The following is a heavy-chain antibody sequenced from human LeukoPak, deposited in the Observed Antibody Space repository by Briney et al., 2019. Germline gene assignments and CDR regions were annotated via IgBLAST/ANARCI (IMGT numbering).Heavy chain of an antibody. CDR2: ISSSSSTI. CDR3: AKDRVAWTRGYFDY. D-gene: IGHD3-10*01. CDR1: GFTFSSYS. J-gene: IGHJ4*02. V-gene: IGHV3-48*04. Sequence: GGSLRLSCAASGFTFSSYSMNWVRQAPGKGLEWVSYISSSSSTIYYADSVKGRFTISRDNAKNSLYLQMNSLRAEDTALYYCAKDRVAWTRGYFDYWGQGTLVTVSS.